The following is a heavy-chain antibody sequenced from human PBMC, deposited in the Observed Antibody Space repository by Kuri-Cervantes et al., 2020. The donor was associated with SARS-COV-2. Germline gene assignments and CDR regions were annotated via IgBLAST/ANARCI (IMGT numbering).Heavy chain of an antibody. CDR2: IYYSGST. V-gene: IGHV4-59*08. D-gene: IGHD3-3*01. Sequence: SETLSLTCTVSGGSISSYYWSWIRQPPGKGLEWIGYIYYSGSTNYNPSLKSRVTISVDTSKNQFSLKLSSVTAADTAVYYCARLSVPNYDFWSGYPPGGYYFDYWGHGTLVTVS. J-gene: IGHJ4*01. CDR1: GGSISSYY. CDR3: ARLSVPNYDFWSGYPPGGYYFDY.